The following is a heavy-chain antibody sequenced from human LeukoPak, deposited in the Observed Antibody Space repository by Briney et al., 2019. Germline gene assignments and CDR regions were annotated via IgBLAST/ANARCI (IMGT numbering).Heavy chain of an antibody. CDR2: IYYNGYT. J-gene: IGHJ4*02. Sequence: SETLSLICTVSGGSVSSGSYYWSWIRQPPGKGLEWIGYIYYNGYTNYNPSLKSRVTISVVTSKTQFSLKLSSVTAADTAVYYCARGSSTYVYFDYWGQGTLVTVSS. V-gene: IGHV4-61*01. D-gene: IGHD6-13*01. CDR3: ARGSSTYVYFDY. CDR1: GGSVSSGSYY.